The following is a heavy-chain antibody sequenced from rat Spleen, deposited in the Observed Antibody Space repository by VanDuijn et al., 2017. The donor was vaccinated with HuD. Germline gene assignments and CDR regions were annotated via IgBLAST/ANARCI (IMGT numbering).Heavy chain of an antibody. V-gene: IGHV5-7*01. J-gene: IGHJ4*01. D-gene: IGHD4-3*01. CDR2: ISYDGSST. CDR3: ARHNSGYGVMDA. CDR1: GFTFSDYN. Sequence: EVQLVESGGGLVQPGRSLKLSCAASGFTFSDYNMAWVRQAPKKGLEWVATISYDGSSTYYRDSVTGRFTISSDNEKSTLYLQMDSLRSEDTATYYCARHNSGYGVMDAWGQGASVTVSS.